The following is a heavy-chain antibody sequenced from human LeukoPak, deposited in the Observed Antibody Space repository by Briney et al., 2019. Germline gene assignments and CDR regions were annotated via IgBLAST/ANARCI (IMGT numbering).Heavy chain of an antibody. J-gene: IGHJ6*03. CDR3: ARAAAGTHYYYYMDV. CDR1: GFTFSSYG. V-gene: IGHV3-33*01. D-gene: IGHD6-13*01. Sequence: GGSLRLPCAASGFTFSSYGMHWVRQAPGKGLEWVAVIWYDGSNKYYADSVKGRFTISRDNFKNTLYLQMNSLRAEDTAVYYCARAAAGTHYYYYMDVWGKGTTVTVSS. CDR2: IWYDGSNK.